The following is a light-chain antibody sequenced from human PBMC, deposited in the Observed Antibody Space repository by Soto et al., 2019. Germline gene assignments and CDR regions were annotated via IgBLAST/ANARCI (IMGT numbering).Light chain of an antibody. CDR1: SSDVGGYNY. CDR2: EVS. J-gene: IGLJ1*01. V-gene: IGLV2-14*01. CDR3: TSYRSTSTRYV. Sequence: GASSDVGGYNYVSWYQQNPGKAPKLMIYEVSNRPSGVSNRFSGSKSGNTASLTISGLQAEDEADYYCTSYRSTSTRYVFGTGTKGTVL.